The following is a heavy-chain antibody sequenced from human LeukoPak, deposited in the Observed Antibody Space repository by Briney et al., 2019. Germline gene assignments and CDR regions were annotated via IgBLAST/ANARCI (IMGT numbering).Heavy chain of an antibody. CDR2: IIPIFGTA. Sequence: SVKVSCKASGYTFSSYAISWVRQAPGQGLEWMGGIIPIFGTANYAQKFQGRVTITADESTSTAYMELSSLRSEDTAVYYCASNTPYYDFWSGYSYWFDPWGQGTLVTVSS. D-gene: IGHD3-3*01. CDR1: GYTFSSYA. J-gene: IGHJ5*02. CDR3: ASNTPYYDFWSGYSYWFDP. V-gene: IGHV1-69*13.